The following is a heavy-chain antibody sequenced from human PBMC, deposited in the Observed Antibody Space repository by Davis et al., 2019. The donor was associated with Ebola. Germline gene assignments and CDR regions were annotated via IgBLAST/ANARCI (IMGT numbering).Heavy chain of an antibody. CDR1: GGSISSSSYY. V-gene: IGHV4-39*01. Sequence: PSETLSLTCTVSGGSISSSSYYWGWIRQPPGKGLEWIGSIYYSGSTYYNPSLKSRVTISVDTSKNQFSLKLSSVTAADTAVYYCARRYCSSTSCPYYYYYGMDVWGQGTTVTVSS. D-gene: IGHD2-2*01. CDR2: IYYSGST. J-gene: IGHJ6*02. CDR3: ARRYCSSTSCPYYYYYGMDV.